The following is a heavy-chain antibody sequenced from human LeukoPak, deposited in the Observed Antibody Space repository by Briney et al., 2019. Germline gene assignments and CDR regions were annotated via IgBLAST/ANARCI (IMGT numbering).Heavy chain of an antibody. CDR1: GGSFSGYY. CDR3: AGAVAGTWFDP. CDR2: INHSGST. J-gene: IGHJ5*02. Sequence: SETLSLTCAVYGGSFSGYYWSWIRQPPGKGLEWIGEINHSGSTNYNPSPKSRVTISVDTSKNQFSLKLSSVTAADTAVYYCAGAVAGTWFDPWGQGTLVTVSS. V-gene: IGHV4-34*01. D-gene: IGHD6-19*01.